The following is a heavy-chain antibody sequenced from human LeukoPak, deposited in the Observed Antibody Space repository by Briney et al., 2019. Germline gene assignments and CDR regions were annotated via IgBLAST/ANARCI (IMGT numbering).Heavy chain of an antibody. Sequence: GRSLRLSCAASGFTFGSYGMHWVRQAPGKGLEWVAVISYDGSNKYYADSVKGRFTISRDNSKNTLYLQMNSLRAEDTAVYYCAKGYDSSGYREKSDYWGQGTLVTVSS. CDR2: ISYDGSNK. CDR3: AKGYDSSGYREKSDY. CDR1: GFTFGSYG. V-gene: IGHV3-30*18. J-gene: IGHJ4*02. D-gene: IGHD3-22*01.